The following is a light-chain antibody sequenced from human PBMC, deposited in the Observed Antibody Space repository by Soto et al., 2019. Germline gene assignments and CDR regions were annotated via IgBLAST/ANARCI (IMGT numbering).Light chain of an antibody. CDR1: QGISTY. Sequence: DIQLTQSPSFLSASAGDRVTITCRASQGISTYLAWYQQKPAKAPKLLIYSASTLQSGVPSRFSGSGSGTEFTLTINSLQPEDFATYYCQQLNGYQLTFGGGTKVEIK. CDR2: SAS. J-gene: IGKJ4*01. CDR3: QQLNGYQLT. V-gene: IGKV1-9*01.